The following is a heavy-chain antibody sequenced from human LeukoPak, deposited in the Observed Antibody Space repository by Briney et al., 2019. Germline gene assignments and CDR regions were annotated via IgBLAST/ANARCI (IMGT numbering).Heavy chain of an antibody. D-gene: IGHD2-2*01. V-gene: IGHV1-69*05. CDR1: GGTFSSYA. Sequence: SVKVSCKAAGGTFSSYAISWVRQAPGQGLEWMGGIIPIFGTANYAQKFQDRVTMTRDTSMSTVYMELRSLRSEDTAVYFCARVPSSYYYGMDVWGQGTTVTVSS. CDR3: ARVPSSYYYGMDV. J-gene: IGHJ6*02. CDR2: IIPIFGTA.